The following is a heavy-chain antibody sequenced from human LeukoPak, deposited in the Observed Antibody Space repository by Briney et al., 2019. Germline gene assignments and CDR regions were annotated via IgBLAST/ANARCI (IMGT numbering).Heavy chain of an antibody. CDR1: GFTFSSYS. J-gene: IGHJ4*02. D-gene: IGHD3-9*01. CDR3: ARGIRYFDWLLPFDY. V-gene: IGHV3-21*01. CDR2: ISSSSSYI. Sequence: GGSLRLSCAASGFTFSSYSMNWVRQAPGKGLEWVSSISSSSSYIYYADSVKGRFTISRDNAKNSLYLQMNSLRAEGTAVYYCARGIRYFDWLLPFDYWGQGTLVTVSS.